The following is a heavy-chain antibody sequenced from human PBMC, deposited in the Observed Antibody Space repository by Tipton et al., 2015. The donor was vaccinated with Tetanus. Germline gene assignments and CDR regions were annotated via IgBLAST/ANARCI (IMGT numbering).Heavy chain of an antibody. Sequence: SLRLSCAASGFSFSNKWMSWVRQAPGKGLEWVSVMYSGGDTYYVDSVKGRFSISRDNAKNTLYLQMNSLRVEDTAVYYCVRDGGSSGWLAYWGQGTLVTVSS. CDR1: GFSFSNKW. CDR3: VRDGGSSGWLAY. D-gene: IGHD6-19*01. J-gene: IGHJ4*02. CDR2: MYSGGDT. V-gene: IGHV3-53*01.